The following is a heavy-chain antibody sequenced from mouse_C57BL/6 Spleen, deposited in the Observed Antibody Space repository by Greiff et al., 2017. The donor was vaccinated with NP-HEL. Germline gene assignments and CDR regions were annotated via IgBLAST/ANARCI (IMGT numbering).Heavy chain of an antibody. D-gene: IGHD2-12*01. Sequence: VQLQQSGPGLVKPSQSLSLTCSVTGYSITSGYYWNWIRQFPGNKLEWMGYISYDGSNNYNPSLKNRISITRDTSKNQFFLKLNSVTTEDTATYYCAREDYTLAWFAYWGQGTLVTVSA. J-gene: IGHJ3*01. CDR1: GYSITSGYY. CDR3: AREDYTLAWFAY. V-gene: IGHV3-6*01. CDR2: ISYDGSN.